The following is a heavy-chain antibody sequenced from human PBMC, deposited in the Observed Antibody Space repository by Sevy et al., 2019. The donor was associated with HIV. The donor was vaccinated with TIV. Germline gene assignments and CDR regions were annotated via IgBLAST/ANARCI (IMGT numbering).Heavy chain of an antibody. CDR2: AKRKSDGGPI. D-gene: IGHD1-26*01. J-gene: IGHJ3*02. Sequence: GGSLRLSCAGSGLSFKNVWMTWVRKTQGKGLEWVGNAKRKSDGGPIDYGSPVNGRFTISRDDSKDMLYLQMSSLKTEDTGVYYCATVLGAGAAGAFEIWGQGTMVTVSS. CDR1: GLSFKNVW. CDR3: ATVLGAGAAGAFEI. V-gene: IGHV3-15*01.